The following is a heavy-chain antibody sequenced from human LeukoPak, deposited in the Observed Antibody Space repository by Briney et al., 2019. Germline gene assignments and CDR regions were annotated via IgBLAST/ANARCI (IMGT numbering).Heavy chain of an antibody. D-gene: IGHD3-22*01. CDR1: GFTFTDAW. J-gene: IGHJ6*03. V-gene: IGHV3-15*01. Sequence: PGGSLRLSCVASGFTFTDAWVTWVRQAPGKGLEWVGRIKSKTDGGTTDYGAPVQGRFTISRDDSKNTVYLQVASLKTEDTAVYYCSTDSSGQVYYYYYMDFWGKGTTVTVSS. CDR2: IKSKTDGGTT. CDR3: STDSSGQVYYYYYMDF.